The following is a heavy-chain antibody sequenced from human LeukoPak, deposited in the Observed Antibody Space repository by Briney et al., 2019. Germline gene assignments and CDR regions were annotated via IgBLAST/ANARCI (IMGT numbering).Heavy chain of an antibody. CDR2: ISYSGNT. CDR1: GGSMSSYY. CDR3: ARAGPVPTSDGGPIADS. Sequence: PSETLSPTCTVSGGSMSSYYWSWIRQPPGEGLEWIGYISYSGNTNYNPSLKSRVAMSVDTSSNEYSLKLRSVTPADTAVYYCARAGPVPTSDGGPIADSWGQGTLVTVSS. D-gene: IGHD4-17*01. V-gene: IGHV4-59*01. J-gene: IGHJ4*02.